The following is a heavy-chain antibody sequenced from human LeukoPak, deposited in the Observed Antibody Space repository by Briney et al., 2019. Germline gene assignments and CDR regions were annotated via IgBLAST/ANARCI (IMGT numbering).Heavy chain of an antibody. CDR2: ISSSSSYI. Sequence: SGGSLRLSCAASGFTFSSYSMNWVRQAPGKGLEWVSSISSSSSYIYYADSVKGRFTISRDNAKNSLYLQMNSLRAEDTAVYYCAREGSGGSYYEGSGFDYWGQGTPVTVSS. CDR3: AREGSGGSYYEGSGFDY. D-gene: IGHD1-26*01. V-gene: IGHV3-21*01. J-gene: IGHJ4*02. CDR1: GFTFSSYS.